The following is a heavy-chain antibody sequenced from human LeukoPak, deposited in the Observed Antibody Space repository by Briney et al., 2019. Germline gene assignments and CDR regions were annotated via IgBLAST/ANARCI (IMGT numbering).Heavy chain of an antibody. D-gene: IGHD3-3*01. CDR2: IIPIFGTA. V-gene: IGHV1-69*13. Sequence: SVKVSCKASGGTFSSYAISWVRQAPGQGLEWMGGIIPIFGTANYAQKFQGRVTITADESTSTAYMELSSLRSEDTAVYYCARGDTIFGVVIPPYFDYWGQGTLVTVSS. J-gene: IGHJ4*02. CDR3: ARGDTIFGVVIPPYFDY. CDR1: GGTFSSYA.